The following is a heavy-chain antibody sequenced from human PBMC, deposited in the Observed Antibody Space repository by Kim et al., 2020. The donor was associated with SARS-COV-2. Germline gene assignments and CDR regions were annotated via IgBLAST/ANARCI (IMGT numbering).Heavy chain of an antibody. V-gene: IGHV4-39*01. CDR3: ARGYIAVVGRSFDY. D-gene: IGHD6-19*01. CDR2: IYYSGST. Sequence: SETLSLTCTVSGGSISSSSYYWGWIRQPPGKGLEWIGSIYYSGSTYYNPSLKSRVTISVDTSKNQFSLKLSSVTAADTAVYYCARGYIAVVGRSFDYWGQGTLVTVSS. J-gene: IGHJ4*02. CDR1: GGSISSSSYY.